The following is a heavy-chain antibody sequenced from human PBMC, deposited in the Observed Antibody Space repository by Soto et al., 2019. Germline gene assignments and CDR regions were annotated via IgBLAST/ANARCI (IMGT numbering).Heavy chain of an antibody. CDR1: GFTFTRYS. J-gene: IGHJ4*02. Sequence: EVQLVESGGGLVKPGGSLRLSCAASGFTFTRYSMNWVRQAPGKGLEWVSSISSTTNYIYYGDSMKGRFTISRDNAKNSLYLEMNSLGAEDTAVYYCARECEDLPPNFDYWGQGTLVTVSS. V-gene: IGHV3-21*06. CDR2: ISSTTNYI. CDR3: ARECEDLPPNFDY.